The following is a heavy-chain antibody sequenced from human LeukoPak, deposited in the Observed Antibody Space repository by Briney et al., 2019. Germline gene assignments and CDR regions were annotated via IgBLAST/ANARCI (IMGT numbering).Heavy chain of an antibody. CDR2: ITGSSGKT. CDR1: GFTLSSYA. J-gene: IGHJ4*02. V-gene: IGHV3-23*01. Sequence: GGSLRLSCAASGFTLSSYAMNWVRHAPGKGLELVSGITGSSGKTFYADSVKGRFTISRDSSKNTMYLQMNSLRGEDSAVYYCAKDLSSSWQIDYWGQGTLVTVSS. D-gene: IGHD6-13*01. CDR3: AKDLSSSWQIDY.